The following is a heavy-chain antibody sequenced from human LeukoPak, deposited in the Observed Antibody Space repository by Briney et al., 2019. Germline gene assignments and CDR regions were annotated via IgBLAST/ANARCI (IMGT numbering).Heavy chain of an antibody. D-gene: IGHD3-10*01. Sequence: GGSLRLSCAASGFTFSSYWMSWVRQAPGKGLEWVANIKQDGSVKNYVDSVKGRFTISRDNAKSSLYLQMNSLRAEDTAVYYCVREWLGNSWGQGTLVTVSS. J-gene: IGHJ4*02. CDR2: IKQDGSVK. V-gene: IGHV3-7*01. CDR3: VREWLGNS. CDR1: GFTFSSYW.